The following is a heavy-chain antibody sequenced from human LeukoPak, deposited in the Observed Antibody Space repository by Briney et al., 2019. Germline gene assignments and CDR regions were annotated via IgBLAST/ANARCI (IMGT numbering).Heavy chain of an antibody. CDR2: ITPNSGGT. V-gene: IGHV1-2*02. J-gene: IGHJ4*02. CDR3: ARIKVTSDGAL. CDR1: GYTFTSYD. Sequence: GASVKVSCKASGYTFTSYDINWVRQAPGQGLEWMGRITPNSGGTIYAQTFQGRFTMTRDTSISTAYMELSRLRSDDTAVYYCARIKVTSDGALWGQGTLVTVSS. D-gene: IGHD5-18*01.